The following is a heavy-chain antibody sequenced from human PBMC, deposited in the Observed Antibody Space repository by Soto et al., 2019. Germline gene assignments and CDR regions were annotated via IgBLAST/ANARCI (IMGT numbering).Heavy chain of an antibody. CDR1: GGSISSYY. Sequence: PSETLSLTCTVSGGSISSYYWSWIRQPAGKGLEWIGRIYTSETTNYNPSLKSRVTMSIDSSRNQFSLKLSSVTAAGTAVYYCARDEGLTTVPSFDFWGQGTLVTVSS. J-gene: IGHJ4*02. CDR2: IYTSETT. V-gene: IGHV4-4*07. CDR3: ARDEGLTTVPSFDF. D-gene: IGHD4-17*01.